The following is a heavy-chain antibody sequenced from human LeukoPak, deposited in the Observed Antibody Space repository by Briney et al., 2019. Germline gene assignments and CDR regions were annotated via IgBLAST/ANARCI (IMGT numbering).Heavy chain of an antibody. Sequence: KPSQTLSLTCTVSGGSISSGGYYWSWIRQHPGKGLEWIGYIYYSGSTYYNPSLKSRVTISVDTSKNQFSLKLSSVTAADTAVHYCARVGEYSGYGGFYFDYWGQGTLVTVSS. CDR2: IYYSGST. V-gene: IGHV4-31*03. D-gene: IGHD5-12*01. CDR3: ARVGEYSGYGGFYFDY. J-gene: IGHJ4*02. CDR1: GGSISSGGYY.